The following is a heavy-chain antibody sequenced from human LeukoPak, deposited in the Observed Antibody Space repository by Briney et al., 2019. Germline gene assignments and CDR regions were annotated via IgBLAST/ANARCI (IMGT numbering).Heavy chain of an antibody. Sequence: ASVKASCKASGYTFTSFGISWVRQAPGQGLEWMGWFSAYNGNTNYAKKLQGRVTMTTDTSTSTAYMELRSLRSDDTAVYYCARDRVRVGATSLGDAFDIWGQGTMVTVSS. V-gene: IGHV1-18*01. CDR3: ARDRVRVGATSLGDAFDI. D-gene: IGHD1-26*01. CDR2: FSAYNGNT. J-gene: IGHJ3*02. CDR1: GYTFTSFG.